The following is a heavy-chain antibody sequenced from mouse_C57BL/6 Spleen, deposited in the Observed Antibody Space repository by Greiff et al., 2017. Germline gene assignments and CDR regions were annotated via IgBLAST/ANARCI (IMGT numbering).Heavy chain of an antibody. Sequence: QVQLQQSGPGLVQPSQSLSITCTVSGFSLTSYGVHWVRQSPGKGLEWLGVIWSGGSTDYNAAFISRLSISKDNSKSKAFFKMNSLQADDTAIYDCARERYYYAMDYWGQGTSVTVSS. CDR2: IWSGGST. J-gene: IGHJ4*01. V-gene: IGHV2-2*01. CDR3: ARERYYYAMDY. CDR1: GFSLTSYG.